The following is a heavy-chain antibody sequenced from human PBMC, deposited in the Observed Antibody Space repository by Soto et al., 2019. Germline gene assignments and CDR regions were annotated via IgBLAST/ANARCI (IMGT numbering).Heavy chain of an antibody. J-gene: IGHJ5*02. D-gene: IGHD2-2*01. CDR2: IYHSGST. Sequence: PSETLSLTCAVSGGSISSGGYSWSWIRQPPGKGLEWIGYIYHSGSTYYNPSLKSRVTISVDRSKNQFSLRLSSVTAADTAVYYCAREVVVVPPARRWFDPWGQGTLVTVSS. V-gene: IGHV4-30-2*01. CDR1: GGSISSGGYS. CDR3: AREVVVVPPARRWFDP.